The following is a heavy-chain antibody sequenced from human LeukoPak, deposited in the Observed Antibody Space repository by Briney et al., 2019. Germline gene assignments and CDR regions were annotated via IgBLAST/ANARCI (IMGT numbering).Heavy chain of an antibody. J-gene: IGHJ4*02. Sequence: PGGSLRLSCAASGFTFSSYAMSWIRQPPGKGLEWIGEINHSGSTNYNPSLKSRVTISVDTSKNQFSLKLSSVTAADTAVYYCARAFISSSWSFGYWGQGTLVTVSS. CDR1: GFTFSSYA. V-gene: IGHV4-34*01. D-gene: IGHD6-13*01. CDR3: ARAFISSSWSFGY. CDR2: INHSGST.